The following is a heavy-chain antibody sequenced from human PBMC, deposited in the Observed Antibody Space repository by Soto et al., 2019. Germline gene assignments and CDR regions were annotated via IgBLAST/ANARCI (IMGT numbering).Heavy chain of an antibody. CDR3: ARQGSIAAAGTTFDY. D-gene: IGHD6-13*01. CDR2: INHSGST. Sequence: KPSETLSLTCAVYGGSFSGYYWSWIRQPPGKGLEWIGEINHSGSTNYNPSLKSRVTISVDTSKNQFSLKLSSVTAADTAVYYCARQGSIAAAGTTFDYWGQGTLVTVSS. CDR1: GGSFSGYY. V-gene: IGHV4-34*01. J-gene: IGHJ4*02.